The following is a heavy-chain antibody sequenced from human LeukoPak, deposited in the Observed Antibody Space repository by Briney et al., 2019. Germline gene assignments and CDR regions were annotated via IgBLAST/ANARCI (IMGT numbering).Heavy chain of an antibody. D-gene: IGHD3-22*01. V-gene: IGHV4-39*01. CDR1: GGSISSSSYY. CDR3: ARRPTGYYYDSSSAFDI. Sequence: SETLSLTCTVSGGSISSSSYYWGWIRQPPGKGLEWIGSIYYSGSTYYNPSLKSRVTISVDTSKNQFSLKLSSVTAADTAVYYCARRPTGYYYDSSSAFDIWGQGTMVTVSS. CDR2: IYYSGST. J-gene: IGHJ3*02.